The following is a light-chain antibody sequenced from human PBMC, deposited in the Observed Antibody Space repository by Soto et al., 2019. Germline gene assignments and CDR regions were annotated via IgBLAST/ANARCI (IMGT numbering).Light chain of an antibody. CDR3: QQYNSYSSWT. V-gene: IGKV1-5*01. J-gene: IGKJ1*01. CDR2: DAS. CDR1: QSISSW. Sequence: DIQMTQSPSTLSASVGDRVTITCRASQSISSWLAWYQQKPGKAPKLLIYDASSLESGVPSRFSGSGSGTKLTLNISSLQPDDFATYYCQQYNSYSSWTFGQGTKVEIK.